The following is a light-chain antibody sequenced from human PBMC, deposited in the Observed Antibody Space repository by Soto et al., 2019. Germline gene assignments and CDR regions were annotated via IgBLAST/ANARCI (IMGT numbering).Light chain of an antibody. Sequence: EIVLTQSPGTLSLSPGERATLSCRASQSVSSSYLAWYQQKPGQAPRLLIYGASSRATGIPDRFSGSGSGTDFTVTISRLEPADFTVYYCQQYGSSSYTFGQGTKLEIK. CDR1: QSVSSSY. CDR2: GAS. CDR3: QQYGSSSYT. V-gene: IGKV3-20*01. J-gene: IGKJ2*01.